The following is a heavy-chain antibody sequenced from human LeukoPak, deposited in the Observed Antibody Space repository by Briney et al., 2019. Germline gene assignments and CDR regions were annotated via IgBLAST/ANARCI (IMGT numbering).Heavy chain of an antibody. J-gene: IGHJ6*02. CDR2: ISYDGSNK. CDR1: GFTFSSYA. D-gene: IGHD5/OR15-5a*01. CDR3: ARGVYDWTHCYYYGMDV. V-gene: IGHV3-30-3*01. Sequence: PGGSLRLSCAASGFTFSSYAMHWVRQAPGKGLEWVAVISYDGSNKYYADSVKGRFTISRDNSKNTLYLQMNSLRAEDTAVYYCARGVYDWTHCYYYGMDVWGQGTTVTVSS.